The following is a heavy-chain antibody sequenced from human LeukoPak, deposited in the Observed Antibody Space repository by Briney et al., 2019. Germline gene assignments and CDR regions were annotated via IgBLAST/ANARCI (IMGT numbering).Heavy chain of an antibody. V-gene: IGHV4-31*03. CDR1: GGSISSSHYY. D-gene: IGHD6-13*01. J-gene: IGHJ4*02. CDR2: IYHSGSA. CDR3: ARDPGAAGKLDY. Sequence: TLSLTCPVSGGSISSSHYYWTWIRQHPGTGPEWLGYIYHSGSAYYNPSLKSRATMSVDTSKNQFSLELSSVTAADTAVYYCARDPGAAGKLDYWGQGTRVTVSS.